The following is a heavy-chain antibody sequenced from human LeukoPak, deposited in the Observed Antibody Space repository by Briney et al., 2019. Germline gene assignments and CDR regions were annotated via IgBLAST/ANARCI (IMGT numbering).Heavy chain of an antibody. Sequence: ASVKVSCKASGYTFTGYYMHWVRQAPGQGLEWMGWINPNSGGTNYAQKFQGRVTMTRDMSTSTDYMELSSLRSEDTAVYYCARDNSVEDTAWWFAPWGQGTLVTASS. J-gene: IGHJ5*02. CDR2: INPNSGGT. CDR3: ARDNSVEDTAWWFAP. D-gene: IGHD4-23*01. CDR1: GYTFTGYY. V-gene: IGHV1-2*02.